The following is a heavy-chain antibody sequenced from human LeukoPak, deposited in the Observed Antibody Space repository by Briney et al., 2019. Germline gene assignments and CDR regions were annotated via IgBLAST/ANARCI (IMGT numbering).Heavy chain of an antibody. CDR3: ARGLSGYDY. D-gene: IGHD5-12*01. J-gene: IGHJ4*02. CDR2: ISAYNVNT. Sequence: RMGWISAYNVNTNYAQKLQGRVTMTTDTSTSTAYMELRSLRSDDTAVYYCARGLSGYDYWGQGTLVTVSS. V-gene: IGHV1-18*01.